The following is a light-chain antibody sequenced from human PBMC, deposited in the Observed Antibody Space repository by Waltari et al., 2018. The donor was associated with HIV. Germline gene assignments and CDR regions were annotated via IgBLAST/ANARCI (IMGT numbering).Light chain of an antibody. V-gene: IGLV1-47*01. CDR1: SNIGSNY. Sequence: SNIGSNYVYWYQQLPGTAPKLLIYRNNQRPSGVPDRFSGSKSGTSASLAISGLRSEDEADYYCAAWDDSLSGPWVFGGGTKLTVL. CDR2: RNN. J-gene: IGLJ3*02. CDR3: AAWDDSLSGPWV.